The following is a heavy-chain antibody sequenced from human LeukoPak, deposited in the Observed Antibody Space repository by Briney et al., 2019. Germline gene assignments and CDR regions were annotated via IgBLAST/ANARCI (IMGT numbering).Heavy chain of an antibody. CDR2: IIPIFGTA. CDR3: ASPTVTTSYYYGMDV. CDR1: GGTFSSYA. J-gene: IGHJ6*04. Sequence: SVKVSCKASGGTFSSYAISWVRQAPGQGLEWMGGIIPIFGTANYAQKFQGRVTITADESTSTAYMELSSLRSEDTAVYYCASPTVTTSYYYGMDVRGKGTTVTVSS. V-gene: IGHV1-69*01. D-gene: IGHD4-17*01.